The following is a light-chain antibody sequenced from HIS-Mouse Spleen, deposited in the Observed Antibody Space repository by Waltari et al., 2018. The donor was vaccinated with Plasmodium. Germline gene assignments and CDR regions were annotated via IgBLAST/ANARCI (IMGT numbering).Light chain of an antibody. J-gene: IGLJ3*02. Sequence: SYELTQPPSVSVSPGQTARITCSGAALPTKYAYWYQQKSGQAPVLVIYEDSKRPSGIPERFSGSSSGTMATLTISGAQVEDEADYHCYSTDSSGNHRVFGGGTKLTVL. CDR1: ALPTKY. V-gene: IGLV3-10*01. CDR2: EDS. CDR3: YSTDSSGNHRV.